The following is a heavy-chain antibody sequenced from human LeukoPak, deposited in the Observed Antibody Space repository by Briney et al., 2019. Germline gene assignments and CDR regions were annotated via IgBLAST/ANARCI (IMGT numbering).Heavy chain of an antibody. Sequence: GGSLRLSCAASGFTVSSSYMSWVRQAPGKGLEWVSVIYSGGNTYYADSVKGRFTISRDNSKNTLYLPMNSLRAEDTAVYYCAKDYYDSSGYSRYYFNYWGQGTLVTVSS. CDR2: IYSGGNT. D-gene: IGHD3-22*01. CDR3: AKDYYDSSGYSRYYFNY. V-gene: IGHV3-53*05. CDR1: GFTVSSSY. J-gene: IGHJ4*02.